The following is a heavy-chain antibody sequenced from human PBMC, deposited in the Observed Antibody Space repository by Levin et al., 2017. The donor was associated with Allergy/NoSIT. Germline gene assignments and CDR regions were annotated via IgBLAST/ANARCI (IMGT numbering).Heavy chain of an antibody. V-gene: IGHV3-23*01. J-gene: IGHJ4*02. D-gene: IGHD3-22*01. CDR1: GFTFSNYD. Sequence: PGGSLRLSCAASGFTFSNYDMSWVRQAPGKGLEWVSAVSGSGSVTFYADSVKGRFTISRDNSMNTLYLRMNSLRAEDTAIYYCVKRDYYRRSGYYPYYFDYWGPGTLVTVSS. CDR3: VKRDYYRRSGYYPYYFDY. CDR2: VSGSGSVT.